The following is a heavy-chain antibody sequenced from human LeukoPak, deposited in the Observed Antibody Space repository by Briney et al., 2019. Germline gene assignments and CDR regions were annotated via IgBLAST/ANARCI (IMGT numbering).Heavy chain of an antibody. D-gene: IGHD6-13*01. CDR2: IYPGDSDT. CDR3: ARHVSSSWSHVDY. CDR1: GYSFTSYW. V-gene: IGHV5-51*01. J-gene: IGHJ4*02. Sequence: PGESLQISCKGSGYSFTSYWIGWGRQLPGKGLEWMGIIYPGDSDTRYSPSFQGQVTISSDKSISTAYLQWSSLKASDTAMYYCARHVSSSWSHVDYWGQGTLVTVSS.